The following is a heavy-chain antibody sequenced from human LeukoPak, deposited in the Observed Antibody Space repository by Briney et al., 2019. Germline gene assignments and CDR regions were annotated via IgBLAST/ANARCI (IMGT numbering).Heavy chain of an antibody. CDR3: ARGVSGIVVVTPDDAFDI. V-gene: IGHV1-69*13. CDR2: IIPIFGTA. J-gene: IGHJ3*02. CDR1: GGTFSSYA. Sequence: SVKVSCKASGGTFSSYAISWVRQAPGQGLEWMGGIIPIFGTANYAQKFQGRVTITADESTSTAYMELSSLRSEDTAVYYCARGVSGIVVVTPDDAFDIWGQGTMATVSS. D-gene: IGHD2-21*02.